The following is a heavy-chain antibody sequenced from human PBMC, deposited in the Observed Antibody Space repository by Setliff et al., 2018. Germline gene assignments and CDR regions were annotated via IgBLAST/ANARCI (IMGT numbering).Heavy chain of an antibody. D-gene: IGHD3-16*01. J-gene: IGHJ4*02. CDR2: ISYDGSNK. V-gene: IGHV3-30*01. Sequence: PGGSLRLSCAASGFTFSSYTMHWVRQAPGKGLEWVAVISYDGSNKYYADSVKDRFTISRDNSKNTLYLQMNSLRTEDTAVYYCARGFGLDHWGQGTLVTVSS. CDR1: GFTFSSYT. CDR3: ARGFGLDH.